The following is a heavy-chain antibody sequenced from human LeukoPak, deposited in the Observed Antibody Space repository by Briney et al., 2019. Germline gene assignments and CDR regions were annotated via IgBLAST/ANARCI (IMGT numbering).Heavy chain of an antibody. Sequence: PSETLSLTCAVYGGSFGGYYWSWIRQPPGKGLEWIGEINHSGSTNYNPSLKSRVTISVDTSKNQFSLKLSSVTAADTAVYYCARGRGSSSMGDFPSKDHDFAYWGQGTLVTVSS. J-gene: IGHJ4*02. CDR3: ARGRGSSSMGDFPSKDHDFAY. CDR1: GGSFGGYY. CDR2: INHSGST. V-gene: IGHV4-34*01. D-gene: IGHD6-6*01.